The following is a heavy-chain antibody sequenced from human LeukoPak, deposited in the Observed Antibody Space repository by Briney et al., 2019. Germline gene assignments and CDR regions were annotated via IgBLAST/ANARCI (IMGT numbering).Heavy chain of an antibody. CDR3: ARGGSYYDSSGYSSIFDY. V-gene: IGHV3-7*01. D-gene: IGHD3-22*01. Sequence: GGSLRLSCAASGFTFSSYWMSWVRQAPGKGLEWVANIKQDGSEKYYVDSVKGRFTISRDNAKNSLYLQMNSLRAEDTAVYYCARGGSYYDSSGYSSIFDYWGQGTLVTVSS. J-gene: IGHJ4*02. CDR2: IKQDGSEK. CDR1: GFTFSSYW.